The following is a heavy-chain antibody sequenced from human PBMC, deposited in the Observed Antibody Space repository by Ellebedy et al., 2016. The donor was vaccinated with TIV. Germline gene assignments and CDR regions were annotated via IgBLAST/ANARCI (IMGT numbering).Heavy chain of an antibody. CDR1: EFTFSSHG. Sequence: GESLKISXAASEFTFSSHGMTWVRQAPGKGLEWVSTADTDKRTYYAESVKGRFTISRDDSKNSLYLQMNSLRGEDTALYYCAKDRDWDGRPAFDYWGQGTLVTVSS. CDR2: ADTDKRT. V-gene: IGHV3-23*01. J-gene: IGHJ4*02. D-gene: IGHD1-26*01. CDR3: AKDRDWDGRPAFDY.